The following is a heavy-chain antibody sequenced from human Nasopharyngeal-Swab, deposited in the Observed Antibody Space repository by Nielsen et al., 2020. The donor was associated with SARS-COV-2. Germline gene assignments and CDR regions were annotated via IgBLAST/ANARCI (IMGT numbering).Heavy chain of an antibody. J-gene: IGHJ4*02. V-gene: IGHV4-59*12. CDR3: AREVVGGLVDS. D-gene: IGHD1-26*01. Sequence: GSPRLSCTVSGDSISRYYWGWIRQPPGKGLEWIGDFSYSVITHYNASLKSRVTISLDTSKNQFSLKLSSVTAADTGVYYCAREVVGGLVDSWGQGILVTVSS. CDR2: FSYSVIT. CDR1: GDSISRYY.